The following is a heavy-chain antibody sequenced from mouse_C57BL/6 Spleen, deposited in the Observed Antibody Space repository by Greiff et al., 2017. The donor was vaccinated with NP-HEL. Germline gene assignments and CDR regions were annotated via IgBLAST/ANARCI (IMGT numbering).Heavy chain of an antibody. CDR2: ISSGSSTI. V-gene: IGHV5-17*01. CDR3: ARKAYFDY. D-gene: IGHD3-2*02. J-gene: IGHJ2*01. Sequence: EVKVEESGGGLVKPGGSLKLSCAASGFTFSDYGMHWVRQAPEKGLEWVAYISSGSSTIYYADTVKGRFTISRDNAKNTLFLQMTSLRSEDTDMYYCARKAYFDYWGQGTTLTVSS. CDR1: GFTFSDYG.